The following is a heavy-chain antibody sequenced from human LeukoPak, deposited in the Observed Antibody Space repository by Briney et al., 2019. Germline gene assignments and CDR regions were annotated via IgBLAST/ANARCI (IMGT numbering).Heavy chain of an antibody. D-gene: IGHD6-19*01. CDR1: GGSISSYF. CDR2: IHHSGTT. J-gene: IGHJ4*02. CDR3: ARDLGSGWSPGY. V-gene: IGHV4-59*12. Sequence: SETLSLTCTVSGGSISSYFWGWIRQPPGKGLEWIGNIHHSGTTYYNPSLKSRVTISVDTSKNQFSLTLSSVTAADTAFYYCARDLGSGWSPGYWGQGTLVTVSS.